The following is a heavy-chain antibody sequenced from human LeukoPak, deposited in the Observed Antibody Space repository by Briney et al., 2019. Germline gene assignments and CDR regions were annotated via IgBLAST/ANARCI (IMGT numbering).Heavy chain of an antibody. CDR1: GYSISSGYY. D-gene: IGHD3-3*01. V-gene: IGHV4-38-2*02. J-gene: IGHJ5*02. Sequence: PSETLSLTCTVSGYSISSGYYWGWIRQPPGKGLEWIGSIYHSGSTYYNPSLKSRGTISVDTSKTQFYLKLSSVPAADTAVYYCARDSRFLEWLLSRDNWFDPWGQGTLVTVSS. CDR3: ARDSRFLEWLLSRDNWFDP. CDR2: IYHSGST.